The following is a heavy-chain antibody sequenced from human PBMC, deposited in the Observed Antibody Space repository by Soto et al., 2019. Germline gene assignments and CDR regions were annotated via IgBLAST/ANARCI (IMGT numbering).Heavy chain of an antibody. Sequence: QVQLQESGPGLVKPSQTLSLTCTVSGGSISSGGYYWSWIRQHPGKGLEWIGYVYYSGSTYYKPSLKSRVTISVDTSKNQFSLKLSSVTAADTAVYYCARFGYGGNYYYYGMDVWGQGTTVTVSS. CDR3: ARFGYGGNYYYYGMDV. D-gene: IGHD4-17*01. V-gene: IGHV4-31*03. J-gene: IGHJ6*02. CDR2: VYYSGST. CDR1: GGSISSGGYY.